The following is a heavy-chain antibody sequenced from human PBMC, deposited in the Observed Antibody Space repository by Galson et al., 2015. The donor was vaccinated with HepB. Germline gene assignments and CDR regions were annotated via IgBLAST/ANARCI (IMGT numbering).Heavy chain of an antibody. Sequence: SVKVSCKASGGTFRSYAIYWVRQAPGQGLEWMGGIIPIFGTANYAQRLQGRLTITADESTTTAYMELRSLKSEDTAAYYCARQGSAGYYNEGALENWGQGTLVTVSS. CDR2: IIPIFGTA. CDR3: ARQGSAGYYNEGALEN. V-gene: IGHV1-69*13. CDR1: GGTFRSYA. D-gene: IGHD3-10*01. J-gene: IGHJ1*01.